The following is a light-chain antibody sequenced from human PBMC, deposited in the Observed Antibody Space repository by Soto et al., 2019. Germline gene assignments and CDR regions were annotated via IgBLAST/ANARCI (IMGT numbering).Light chain of an antibody. J-gene: IGLJ1*01. CDR1: SSDVGAYNY. CDR3: SSLTTRFTYV. V-gene: IGLV2-14*01. CDR2: EVS. Sequence: QSALTQPASGSGSPGQSVAISCSGTSSDVGAYNYVSWYQQHPGKAPKLLLSEVSNRPSGVSDRFFGSKSGNTASLTVSGLQAEDEADYYCSSLTTRFTYVFGTGTKVTVL.